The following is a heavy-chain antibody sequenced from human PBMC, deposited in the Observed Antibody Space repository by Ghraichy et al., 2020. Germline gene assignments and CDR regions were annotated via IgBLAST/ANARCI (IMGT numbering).Heavy chain of an antibody. CDR1: GGSISSGGYY. Sequence: SETLSLTCTVSGGSISSGGYYWSWIPQHPGKGLEWIGYIYYSGNTYYNPSLKSRVTISVDTSKNQFSLKLSSVTAADTAVYYCARDHSPDTIFGVEYYYYGMDVWGQGTTVTVSS. V-gene: IGHV4-31*03. CDR3: ARDHSPDTIFGVEYYYYGMDV. J-gene: IGHJ6*02. D-gene: IGHD3-3*01. CDR2: IYYSGNT.